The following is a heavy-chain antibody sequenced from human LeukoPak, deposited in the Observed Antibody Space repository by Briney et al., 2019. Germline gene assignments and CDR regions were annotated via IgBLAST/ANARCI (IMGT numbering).Heavy chain of an antibody. CDR2: ISSSGSTI. Sequence: GGSLRLSCAASGFTFSSYEMNWVRQAPGKGLEWVSYISSSGSTIYYADSVKGRFTISRDNAKNSLYLQMNSLRAEDTAVYYCARVLVVVVPAEIIPHDGMDVWGQGTTVTVSS. CDR1: GFTFSSYE. CDR3: ARVLVVVVPAEIIPHDGMDV. D-gene: IGHD2-2*01. J-gene: IGHJ6*02. V-gene: IGHV3-48*03.